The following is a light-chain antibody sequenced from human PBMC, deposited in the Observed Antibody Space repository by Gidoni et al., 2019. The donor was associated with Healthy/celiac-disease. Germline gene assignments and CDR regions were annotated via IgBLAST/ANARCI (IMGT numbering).Light chain of an antibody. V-gene: IGLV2-14*01. Sequence: QSALTQPASVSGPPGQSITISCTGTSSDVGGYNYVSWYQQHPCNAPKLMIYDVSNRPSGVSTRFSGSKSGNTASLTISGLQAEDEADYYCSSYTSSSTLNYVFGTGTKVTVL. J-gene: IGLJ1*01. CDR2: DVS. CDR3: SSYTSSSTLNYV. CDR1: SSDVGGYNY.